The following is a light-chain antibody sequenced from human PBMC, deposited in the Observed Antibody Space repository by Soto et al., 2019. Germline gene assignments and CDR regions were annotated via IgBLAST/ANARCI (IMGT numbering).Light chain of an antibody. CDR3: QQRSNWYT. V-gene: IGKV3-15*01. CDR1: QSIRSN. CDR2: GAS. J-gene: IGKJ2*01. Sequence: EIVMTQSPDTLSVSPGEGASLSCRVSQSIRSNLAWYQQRPGQAPRLLMYGASTRADGIPARFTGSGSGTEFPLTISSLQSEDFAVYYCQQRSNWYTFGQGTKLEIK.